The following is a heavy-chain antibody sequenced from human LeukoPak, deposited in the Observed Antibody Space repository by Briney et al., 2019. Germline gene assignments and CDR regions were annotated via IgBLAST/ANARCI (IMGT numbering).Heavy chain of an antibody. J-gene: IGHJ4*02. CDR2: IYTSGST. Sequence: KASETLSLTCSVSGGATIGYYWTWIRQPAGKGLEWIGRIYTSGSTNYNPSLKSRVTMSVDTSKNQVSLNLNSVTAADTAVYYCARGATSFDYWGQGTLVTVSS. D-gene: IGHD1-26*01. CDR3: ARGATSFDY. CDR1: GGATIGYY. V-gene: IGHV4-4*07.